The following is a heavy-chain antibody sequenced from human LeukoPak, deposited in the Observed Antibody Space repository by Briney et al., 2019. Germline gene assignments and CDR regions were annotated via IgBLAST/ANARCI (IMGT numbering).Heavy chain of an antibody. CDR2: INHSGST. J-gene: IGHJ5*02. Sequence: PSETLSLTCAVYGGSFSGYYWSWIRPPPGKGLEWSGEINHSGSTNYNPSLKRRVTISVDTSKNQFSLKLSSVTAADTAVYYCARESDNWFDPWGQGTLVTVS. CDR1: GGSFSGYY. CDR3: ARESDNWFDP. V-gene: IGHV4-34*01.